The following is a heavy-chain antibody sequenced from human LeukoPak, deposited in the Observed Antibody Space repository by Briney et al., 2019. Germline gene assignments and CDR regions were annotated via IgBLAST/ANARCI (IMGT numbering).Heavy chain of an antibody. V-gene: IGHV3-48*03. CDR3: ARDSGYDYPSGDY. D-gene: IGHD5-12*01. CDR2: ISSSGSTI. J-gene: IGHJ4*02. CDR1: GFTFSSYE. Sequence: GGSLRLSCAASGFTFSSYEMNWVRQAPGKGLEWVSYISSSGSTIYYADSVKGRFTISRDNAKNSLYLQMNSLRAEDTAVYYCARDSGYDYPSGDYWGQGTLVTVSS.